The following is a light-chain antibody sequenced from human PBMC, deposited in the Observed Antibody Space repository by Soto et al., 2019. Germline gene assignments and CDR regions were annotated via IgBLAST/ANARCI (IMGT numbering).Light chain of an antibody. J-gene: IGKJ1*01. CDR1: QTISNKY. V-gene: IGKV3-20*01. CDR2: RAS. CDR3: HHPGNSPET. Sequence: EIVLTQSPATLSLSPGERATLSCRASQTISNKYLAWYQQKPGQVPRLLIYRASNRATGIPDRFSGSGSGTEFTLTISGLEPEDVGVYYRHHPGNSPETFGQGTKVDIK.